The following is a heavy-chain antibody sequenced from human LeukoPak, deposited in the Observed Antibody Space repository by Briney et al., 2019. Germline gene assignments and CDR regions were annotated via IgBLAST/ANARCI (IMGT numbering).Heavy chain of an antibody. J-gene: IGHJ4*02. CDR2: IKQDGSEK. CDR1: GFTFSSYW. CDR3: ARGRSYSGSSYYFDY. V-gene: IGHV3-7*01. Sequence: GSLRLSCAATGFTFSSYWMSWVRQAPGKGLEWVANIKQDGSEKYYVDSVKGRFTISRDNAKNSLYLQMNSLRAEDTAVYYCARGRSYSGSSYYFDYWGQGTLVTVSS. D-gene: IGHD1-26*01.